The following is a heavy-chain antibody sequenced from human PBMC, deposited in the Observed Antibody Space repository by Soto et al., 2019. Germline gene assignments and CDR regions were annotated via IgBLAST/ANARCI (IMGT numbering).Heavy chain of an antibody. CDR3: ARGLLASTNYYYYYMDV. CDR1: GFSFSTYS. J-gene: IGHJ6*03. V-gene: IGHV3-21*01. Sequence: GGSLRLSCEVSGFSFSTYSINWVRQAPGKGLEWVSSISSESSYIYYADSVKGRFTTSRDNAKSSLYLQMGSLRVEDTAVYYCARGLLASTNYYYYYMDVWGKGTTVTVSS. CDR2: ISSESSYI. D-gene: IGHD5-12*01.